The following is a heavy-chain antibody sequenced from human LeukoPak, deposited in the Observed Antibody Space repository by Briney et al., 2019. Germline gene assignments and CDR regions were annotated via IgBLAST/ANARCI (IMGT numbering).Heavy chain of an antibody. V-gene: IGHV4-39*07. CDR2: INHSGST. CDR3: ARRRIYYGSGSYYYYYYYMDV. Sequence: SETLSLTCTVSGGSISSSSYYWGWIRQPPGKGLEWIGEINHSGSTNYNPSLKSRVTISVDTSKNQFSLKLSSVTAADTAVYYCARRRIYYGSGSYYYYYYYMDVWGKGTTVTISS. J-gene: IGHJ6*03. CDR1: GGSISSSSYY. D-gene: IGHD3-10*01.